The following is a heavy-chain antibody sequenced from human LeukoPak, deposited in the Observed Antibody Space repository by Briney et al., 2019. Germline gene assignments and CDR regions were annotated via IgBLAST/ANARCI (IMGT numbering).Heavy chain of an antibody. V-gene: IGHV1-18*01. Sequence: ASVKVSCNASGYTFTSYGISWVRQAPGQGLEWMGWISAYNGNTNYAQKLQGRVTMTTDTSTSTAYMELRSLRSDDTAVYYCARIQYYYDSSGYFFDYWGQGTLVTVSS. J-gene: IGHJ4*02. D-gene: IGHD3-22*01. CDR3: ARIQYYYDSSGYFFDY. CDR2: ISAYNGNT. CDR1: GYTFTSYG.